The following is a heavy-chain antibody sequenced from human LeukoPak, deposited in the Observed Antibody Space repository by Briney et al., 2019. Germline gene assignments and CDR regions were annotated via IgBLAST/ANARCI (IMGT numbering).Heavy chain of an antibody. CDR1: GYSFNSYW. J-gene: IGHJ4*02. D-gene: IGHD1-26*01. V-gene: IGHV5-51*01. Sequence: GESLKIYCKGSGYSFNSYWIGWVRQMPGKGMEWMGIFYRGDSDTRYSPSFQGQVTMSADKSHSTAYLQWSTLKASDTAMYYCARDVGGPMDYWGQGTLVTVSS. CDR2: FYRGDSDT. CDR3: ARDVGGPMDY.